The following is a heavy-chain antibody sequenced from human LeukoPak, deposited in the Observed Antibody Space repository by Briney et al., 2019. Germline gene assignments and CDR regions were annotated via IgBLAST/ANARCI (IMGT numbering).Heavy chain of an antibody. CDR1: GFIFSSYV. V-gene: IGHV3-30*18. D-gene: IGHD3-10*01. CDR2: ISYDGSNK. Sequence: GGSLRLSCVSSGFIFSSYVMSWVRQAPGKGLEWVAVISYDGSNKYYADSVKGRFTISRDNSKNTLYLQMNSLRAEDTAVYYCAKVWVGTDYGSGSRDQNDYWGQGTLVTVSS. CDR3: AKVWVGTDYGSGSRDQNDY. J-gene: IGHJ4*02.